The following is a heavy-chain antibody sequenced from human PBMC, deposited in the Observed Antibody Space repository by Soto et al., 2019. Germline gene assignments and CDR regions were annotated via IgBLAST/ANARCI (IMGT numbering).Heavy chain of an antibody. Sequence: SVKVSCKASGGTFSSYAISWVRQAPGQGLEWMGGIIPIFGTANYAQKFQGRVTITADESTSTAYMELSSLRSEDTAVYYCARYIAAAEQVWFDPWGQGTLVTVSS. CDR1: GGTFSSYA. J-gene: IGHJ5*02. CDR2: IIPIFGTA. V-gene: IGHV1-69*13. CDR3: ARYIAAAEQVWFDP. D-gene: IGHD6-13*01.